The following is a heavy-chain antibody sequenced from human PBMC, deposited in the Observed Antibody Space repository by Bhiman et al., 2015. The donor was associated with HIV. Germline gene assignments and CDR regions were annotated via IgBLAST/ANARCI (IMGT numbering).Heavy chain of an antibody. J-gene: IGHJ4*02. CDR2: ISSSSSYI. V-gene: IGHV3-21*01. D-gene: IGHD6-13*01. CDR3: AREFTGYSSSNFDY. CDR1: GFTFDDYA. Sequence: EVQLVESGGGLVQPGRSLRLSCAASGFTFDDYAMHWVRQAPGKGLEWVSSISSSSSYIYYADSVKGRFTISRDNAKNSLYLQMNSLRAEDTAVYYCAREFTGYSSSNFDYWGQGTLVTVSS.